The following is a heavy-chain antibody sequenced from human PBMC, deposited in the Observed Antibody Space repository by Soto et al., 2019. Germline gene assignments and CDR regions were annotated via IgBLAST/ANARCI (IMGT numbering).Heavy chain of an antibody. V-gene: IGHV4-61*01. Sequence: ETLSLTCTVSGGSVSSGSYYWSWIRQPPGKGLEWIGYIYYSGSTNYNPSLKSRVTISIDTSKNQFSLKLSSVTAADTAVYYCARSVGEATRALGYWGQGTMVTVSS. J-gene: IGHJ1*01. CDR1: GGSVSSGSYY. CDR2: IYYSGST. D-gene: IGHD1-1*01. CDR3: ARSVGEATRALGY.